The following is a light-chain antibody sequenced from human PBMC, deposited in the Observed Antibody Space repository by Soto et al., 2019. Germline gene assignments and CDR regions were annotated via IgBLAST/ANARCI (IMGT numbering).Light chain of an antibody. J-gene: IGLJ2*01. V-gene: IGLV2-11*01. Sequence: QSALTQPRSVSGSPGQSVTISCTGTSSDVGGYNYVSWYQQHPGKAPKLMIYDVSKRPSGVPDRFSGSKSGNTVSLTISGLQAEDEADYYCCSYAGSYTWVFGGGTNLTVL. CDR1: SSDVGGYNY. CDR2: DVS. CDR3: CSYAGSYTWV.